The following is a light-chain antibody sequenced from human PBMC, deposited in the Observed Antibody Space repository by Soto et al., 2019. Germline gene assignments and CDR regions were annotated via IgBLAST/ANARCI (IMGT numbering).Light chain of an antibody. J-gene: IGKJ1*01. CDR3: QTYDKAPLT. CDR1: RGIYTH. Sequence: DIPMAQSPSSLSASVGDRVTITCRASRGIYTHLAWYQQKPGNAPKLLIYGASTLQSGVPSRFSASGSGTDYFLTISGLQSEDVGTYFCQTYDKAPLTFGPGTRV. CDR2: GAS. V-gene: IGKV1-27*01.